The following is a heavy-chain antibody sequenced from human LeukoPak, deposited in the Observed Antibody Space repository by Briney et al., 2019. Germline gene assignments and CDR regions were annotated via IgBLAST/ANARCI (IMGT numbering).Heavy chain of an antibody. CDR1: GGTFSSYA. J-gene: IGHJ4*02. D-gene: IGHD2-2*01. CDR2: IIPVFGTA. CDR3: ATPVGYCSRASCYPFDY. Sequence: ASVKVSCKASGGTFSSYAISWVRQAPGQGLEWMGGIIPVFGTANYVQKFQGRVTVTADESTSTTYMELSSLRSDDTAVYYCATPVGYCSRASCYPFDYWGQGTLVTVSS. V-gene: IGHV1-69*13.